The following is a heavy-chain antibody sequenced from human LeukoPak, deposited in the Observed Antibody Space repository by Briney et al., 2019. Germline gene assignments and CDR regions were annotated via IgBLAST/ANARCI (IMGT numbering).Heavy chain of an antibody. D-gene: IGHD4-23*01. CDR3: AKDIGLYGGNLRGFIDAFDI. CDR2: ISYDGSNK. V-gene: IGHV3-30*18. Sequence: GGSLRLSCAASGFTFSSYGMHWVRQAPGKGLEWVAVISYDGSNKYYADSVKGRFTISRDNSKNTLYLQMNSLRAEDTAAYYCAKDIGLYGGNLRGFIDAFDIWGQGTMVTVSS. CDR1: GFTFSSYG. J-gene: IGHJ3*02.